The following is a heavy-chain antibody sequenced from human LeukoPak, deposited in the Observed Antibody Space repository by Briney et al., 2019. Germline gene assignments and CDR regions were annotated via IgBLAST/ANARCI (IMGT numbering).Heavy chain of an antibody. D-gene: IGHD4-11*01. CDR2: ISGGGGST. CDR1: GFIFTTYA. Sequence: SGGSLRLSCAASGFIFTTYAMIWVRQAPGKGLEWVSTISGGGGSTFYADSVKGRFTIFRVNSKNTLYLQMNSLRAEDMAIYYCAKDMSDYTNFPDVWGQGTTVTVSS. V-gene: IGHV3-23*01. CDR3: AKDMSDYTNFPDV. J-gene: IGHJ6*02.